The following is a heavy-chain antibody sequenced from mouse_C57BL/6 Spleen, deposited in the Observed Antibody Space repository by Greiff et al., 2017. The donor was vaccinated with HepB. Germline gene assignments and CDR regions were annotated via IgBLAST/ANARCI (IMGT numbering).Heavy chain of an antibody. V-gene: IGHV14-3*01. CDR3: ARSAGYYGPAEAY. D-gene: IGHD1-2*01. CDR2: IDPANGNT. Sequence: EVMLVESVAELVRPGASVKLSCTASGFNIKNTYMHWVKQRPEQGLEWIGRIDPANGNTKYAPKFQGKATITADTSSNTSYLQLSILTSEDTALYYCARSAGYYGPAEAYWGQGTLVTVSA. J-gene: IGHJ3*01. CDR1: GFNIKNTY.